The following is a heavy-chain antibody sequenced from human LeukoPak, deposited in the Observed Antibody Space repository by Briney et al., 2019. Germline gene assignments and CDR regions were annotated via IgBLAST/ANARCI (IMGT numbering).Heavy chain of an antibody. Sequence: GGSLRLSCAASGFTLSSYWMSWVRQAPGKGLEWVANIKQDGSEEYYVDSVKGRFTISRDNAKNSLYLQMNSLRAEDTAVYYCARVRGFLKYYFDYWGQGTLVTVSS. V-gene: IGHV3-7*04. CDR2: IKQDGSEE. CDR3: ARVRGFLKYYFDY. D-gene: IGHD1-26*01. J-gene: IGHJ4*02. CDR1: GFTLSSYW.